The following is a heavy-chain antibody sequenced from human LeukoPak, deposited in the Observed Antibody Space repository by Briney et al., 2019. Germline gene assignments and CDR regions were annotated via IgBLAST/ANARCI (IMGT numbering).Heavy chain of an antibody. D-gene: IGHD1/OR15-1a*01. CDR2: IYSGGST. V-gene: IGHV3-53*04. CDR1: GFTVSSNY. Sequence: GGSLRLSCAASGFTVSSNYMSWVRQAPGKGLEWVSVIYSGGSTYYADSVKGRFTISRHNSKNTLYLQMNSLRAEDTAVYYCARVMGNKDWYSKYGMDVWGQGTTVTVSS. CDR3: ARVMGNKDWYSKYGMDV. J-gene: IGHJ6*02.